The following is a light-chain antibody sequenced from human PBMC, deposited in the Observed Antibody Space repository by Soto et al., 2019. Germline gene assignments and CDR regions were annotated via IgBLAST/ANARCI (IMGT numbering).Light chain of an antibody. V-gene: IGLV2-14*03. CDR2: NVS. CDR1: SSDVGGYDY. J-gene: IGLJ2*01. Sequence: QYVLTQPASVSGSPGQSITIYRTGTSSDVGGYDYVSWYQQHPGKAPKLVIYNVSNRPSGISNRFSGSKSGNTASLTISGLQAEDEADYYCSSYTSISTVVFGGGTKVTVL. CDR3: SSYTSISTVV.